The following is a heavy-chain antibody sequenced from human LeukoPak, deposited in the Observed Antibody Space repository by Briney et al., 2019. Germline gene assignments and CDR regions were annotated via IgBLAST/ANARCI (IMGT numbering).Heavy chain of an antibody. V-gene: IGHV3-66*01. CDR1: GFTVSSNY. CDR2: LYSGDST. J-gene: IGHJ4*02. Sequence: QPGGSLRLSCAASGFTVSSNYMSWVRQAPGKGLEWVSSLYSGDSTYYADSVKGRFTISRDNSKNTLYLQINSLRAEDAALYYRAGRAELGRGFDYWGQGTLVTVSS. CDR3: AGRAELGRGFDY. D-gene: IGHD7-27*01.